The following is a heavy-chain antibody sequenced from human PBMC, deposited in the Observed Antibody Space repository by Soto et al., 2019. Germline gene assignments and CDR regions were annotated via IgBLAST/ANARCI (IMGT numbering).Heavy chain of an antibody. CDR2: IDPRDSYT. J-gene: IGHJ6*02. Sequence: GESLKISCKGSGYSFTSYWISWVRQMPGKGLEWMGRIDPRDSYTNYSPSFQGHVTISADKSISTAYLQWSSLKASDTAMYYCARESLPRGIVVVPAAYYYYGMDVWGQGTTVTVSS. D-gene: IGHD2-2*01. CDR1: GYSFTSYW. CDR3: ARESLPRGIVVVPAAYYYYGMDV. V-gene: IGHV5-10-1*01.